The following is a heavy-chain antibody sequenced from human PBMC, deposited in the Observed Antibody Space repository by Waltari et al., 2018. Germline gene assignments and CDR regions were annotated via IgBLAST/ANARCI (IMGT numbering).Heavy chain of an antibody. Sequence: EVQLVQSGAEVKKPGATVKISCKVSGYTFTDYYMHWVQQAPGKGLEWMGLVDPEDGETIYAEKFQGRVTITADTSTDTAYMELSSLRSEDTAVYYCATDHSLAGGGNRLEAFDIWGQGTMVTVSS. J-gene: IGHJ3*02. D-gene: IGHD2-15*01. CDR3: ATDHSLAGGGNRLEAFDI. CDR2: VDPEDGET. CDR1: GYTFTDYY. V-gene: IGHV1-69-2*01.